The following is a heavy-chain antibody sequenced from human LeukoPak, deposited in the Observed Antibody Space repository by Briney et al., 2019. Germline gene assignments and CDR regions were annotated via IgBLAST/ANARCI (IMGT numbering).Heavy chain of an antibody. CDR1: GGSISSSSSY. CDR2: IYYSGSS. D-gene: IGHD2-2*01. J-gene: IGHJ4*02. V-gene: IGHV4-39*01. CDR3: ARQTVVPAAIDY. Sequence: SETLSLTCSVSGGSISSSSSYWGWIRQPPGKGLEWIGSIYYSGSSFDNPALKSRVTISVDTSKNQFSLKLSSVTAADTAVYYCARQTVVPAAIDYWGQGTLVTVSS.